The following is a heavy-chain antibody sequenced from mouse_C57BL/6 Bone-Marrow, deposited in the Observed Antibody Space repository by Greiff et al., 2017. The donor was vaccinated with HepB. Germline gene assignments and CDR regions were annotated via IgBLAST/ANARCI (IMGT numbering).Heavy chain of an antibody. CDR2: IHPNSGST. J-gene: IGHJ3*01. Sequence: VQLQQPGAELVKPGASVKLSCKASGYTFTSYWMHWVKQRPGQGLEWIGMIHPNSGSTNYNEKFKSKATLTVDTSSSTAYMQLSSLTSEDSAVYYCARGPFHYYGSGGFAYWGQGTLVTVSA. V-gene: IGHV1-64*01. CDR1: GYTFTSYW. CDR3: ARGPFHYYGSGGFAY. D-gene: IGHD1-1*01.